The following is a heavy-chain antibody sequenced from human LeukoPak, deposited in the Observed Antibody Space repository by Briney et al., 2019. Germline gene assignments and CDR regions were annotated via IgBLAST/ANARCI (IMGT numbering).Heavy chain of an antibody. CDR3: AKSTASGSGWFDP. V-gene: IGHV3-23*01. D-gene: IGHD3-10*01. CDR2: ISGSGSTT. Sequence: TGGSLRLSSAASGFSFSSYAMTWVRRAPGTGLEWVSTISGSGSTTYYADSVKGRFTISRDNYKNTLYLQMNSLRVEDTALYYCAKSTASGSGWFDPWGQGTLVTVSS. J-gene: IGHJ5*02. CDR1: GFSFSSYA.